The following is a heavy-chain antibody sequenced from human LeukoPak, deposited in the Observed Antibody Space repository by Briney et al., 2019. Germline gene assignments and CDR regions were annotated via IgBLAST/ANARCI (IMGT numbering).Heavy chain of an antibody. Sequence: PSETLSLTRTVSGGSISSSSYYCGSIRQPPGKGLGWIGSIYCSGRTYYNPSLKSRVTISVDTSKNQFSPKLSSVTAADTAVYYCARDLLPDIVATISYFDYWGQGTLVTVSS. CDR2: IYCSGRT. D-gene: IGHD5-12*01. CDR1: GGSISSSSYY. V-gene: IGHV4-39*07. J-gene: IGHJ4*02. CDR3: ARDLLPDIVATISYFDY.